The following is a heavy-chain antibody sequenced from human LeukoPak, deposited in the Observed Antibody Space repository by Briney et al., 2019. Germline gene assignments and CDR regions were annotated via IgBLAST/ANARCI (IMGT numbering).Heavy chain of an antibody. CDR1: GFIFSDHY. V-gene: IGHV3-72*01. J-gene: IGHJ4*01. Sequence: GGSLRLSCAASGFIFSDHYIDWVRQAPGKGLEWVGRSRDKGNSYTTAYAASVRGRFTISRDDSKNSLYLQMNSLKIEDTAVYYCTKLARAPRDFDYWGQGTLVTVSS. CDR3: TKLARAPRDFDY. CDR2: SRDKGNSYTT. D-gene: IGHD3-10*01.